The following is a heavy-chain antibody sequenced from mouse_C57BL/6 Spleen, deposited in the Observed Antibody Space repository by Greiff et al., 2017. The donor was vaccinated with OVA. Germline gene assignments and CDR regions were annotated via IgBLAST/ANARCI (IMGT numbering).Heavy chain of an antibody. V-gene: IGHV1-84*01. CDR2: IYPGSGNT. Sequence: VQVVESGPELVKPGASVKISCKASGYTFTDYYINWVKQRPGQGLEWIGWIYPGSGNTKYNEKFKGKATLTVDTSSSTDYMQLSSLTSEDSAVYFCAREEDYYYGSTLFAYWGQGTLVTVSA. D-gene: IGHD1-1*01. CDR3: AREEDYYYGSTLFAY. CDR1: GYTFTDYY. J-gene: IGHJ3*01.